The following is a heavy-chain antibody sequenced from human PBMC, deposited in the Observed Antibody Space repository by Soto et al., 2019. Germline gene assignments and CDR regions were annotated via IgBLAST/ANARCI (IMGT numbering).Heavy chain of an antibody. CDR1: GGSVSGGVYY. V-gene: IGHV4-31*03. CDR3: ARSSVAGAGYFQH. CDR2: IYYSGST. D-gene: IGHD6-19*01. J-gene: IGHJ1*01. Sequence: QVQLQESGPGLVKPSQTRSLTCTVSGGSVSGGVYYWNWIRQHPEKGLEWIGYIYYSGSTYYNPSLSSRVTISADTSKNQFSLKLGSVTVADTAVYYCARSSVAGAGYFQHWGQGTQVIVSS.